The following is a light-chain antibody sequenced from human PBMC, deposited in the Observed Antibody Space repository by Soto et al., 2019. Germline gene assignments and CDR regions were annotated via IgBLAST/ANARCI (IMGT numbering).Light chain of an antibody. J-gene: IGKJ1*01. CDR1: QSISSW. CDR2: DAS. CDR3: QQYNSYSWT. Sequence: DIQLTQSPSTLSASVGDRVTISCRASQSISSWLAWYQQKPGKAPKLLIYDASSWESGIPSRFSGSGSGTEFTLTISSLQPDDFVTYYCQQYNSYSWTFGQGTKVDNK. V-gene: IGKV1-5*01.